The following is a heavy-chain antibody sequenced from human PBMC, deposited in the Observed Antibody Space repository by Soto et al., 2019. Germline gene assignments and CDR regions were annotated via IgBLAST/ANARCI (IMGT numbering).Heavy chain of an antibody. J-gene: IGHJ5*02. CDR3: ARQYCRSTSCYIGWFDP. D-gene: IGHD2-2*02. V-gene: IGHV5-10-1*01. CDR2: IDPSDSYT. Sequence: GESLKISCKGSGYSFTNYWISWVRQMPGKGLEWMGRIDPSDSYTKHSPSFQGHVTISADKSNSTAYLQWSSLKASDTAMYYCARQYCRSTSCYIGWFDPWGQRTLVTVSS. CDR1: GYSFTNYW.